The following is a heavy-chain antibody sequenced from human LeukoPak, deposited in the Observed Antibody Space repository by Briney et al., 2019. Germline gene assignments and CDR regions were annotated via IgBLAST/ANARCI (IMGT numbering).Heavy chain of an antibody. J-gene: IGHJ4*02. CDR1: GFTFSSYA. CDR3: ARGFDY. Sequence: GRSLRLSCAASGFTFSSYAMHWVRQAPGKGLEWVAVISYDGSNKYYADSVKGRFTISRDNSKNTLYLQMNSLIAGDTAVYYCARGFDYWGEGTLVTVSS. V-gene: IGHV3-30*04. CDR2: ISYDGSNK.